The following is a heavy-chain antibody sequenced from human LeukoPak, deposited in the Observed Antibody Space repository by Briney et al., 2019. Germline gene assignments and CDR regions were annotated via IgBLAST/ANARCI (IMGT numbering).Heavy chain of an antibody. V-gene: IGHV4-38-2*01. D-gene: IGHD2-2*01. CDR2: LYHPDST. Sequence: NSSETLSLTCGVSGYPINNAYYWVWIRQPPGEGLEWIGSLYHPDSTYYNPSLKSRVTMSVDTSRNQFSLRLSFVTAADTAVYYCARQYDSYFYYYLDLWGTGTTVTASS. CDR1: GYPINNAYY. CDR3: ARQYDSYFYYYLDL. J-gene: IGHJ6*03.